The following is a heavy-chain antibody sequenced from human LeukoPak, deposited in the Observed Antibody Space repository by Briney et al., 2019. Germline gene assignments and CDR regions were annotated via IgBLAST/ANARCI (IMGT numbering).Heavy chain of an antibody. V-gene: IGHV4-34*01. J-gene: IGHJ4*02. Sequence: SETLSLTCAVYGGSFSGYYWSWIRQPPGKGLEWIGEINHSGSTNYNPSLKSRVTISVDTSKNQFSLKLSSVTAADTAVYYCARRHPLRFLEWLPSPGGQGTLVTVSS. D-gene: IGHD3-3*01. CDR2: INHSGST. CDR3: ARRHPLRFLEWLPSP. CDR1: GGSFSGYY.